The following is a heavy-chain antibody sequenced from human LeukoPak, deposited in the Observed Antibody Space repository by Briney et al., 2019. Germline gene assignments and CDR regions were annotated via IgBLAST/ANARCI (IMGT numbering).Heavy chain of an antibody. V-gene: IGHV3-30-3*01. D-gene: IGHD6-13*01. Sequence: GGSLRLSCAASGFTFSSSAMQWVRQAPDKGLEWVAVISYDGSNKYYADSVKGRFTISRDNSKNTLYLQMNSLRADDTAVYYCARDPGIAAAGPTYYYYGMDVWGQGTTVTVSS. CDR3: ARDPGIAAAGPTYYYYGMDV. J-gene: IGHJ6*02. CDR2: ISYDGSNK. CDR1: GFTFSSSA.